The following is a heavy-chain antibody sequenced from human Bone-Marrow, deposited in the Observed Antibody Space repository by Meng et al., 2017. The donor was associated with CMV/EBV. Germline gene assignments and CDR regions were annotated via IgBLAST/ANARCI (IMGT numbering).Heavy chain of an antibody. CDR3: ARSSGWSRFDY. J-gene: IGHJ4*02. D-gene: IGHD6-19*01. CDR2: INPNDDT. V-gene: IGHV1-2*02. Sequence: QVQLVQSGAEVXXXXXSVKVPCKASGYTVTDYYIHWVRQAPGQWLEWMGGINPNDDTNYAQNFQGRVTMTRDMSINTVYMELSRLTSDDTAVYYCARSSGWSRFDYWGLGTLVTVSS. CDR1: GYTVTDYY.